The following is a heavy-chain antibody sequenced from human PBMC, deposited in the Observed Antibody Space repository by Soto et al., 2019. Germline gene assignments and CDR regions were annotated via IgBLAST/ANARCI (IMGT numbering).Heavy chain of an antibody. Sequence: GGSLRLSCAASGFTFSSYSMNWVRQAPGKGLEWVSSISSSSSYIYYADSVKGRFTISRDNAKNSLYLQMNSRRAEDTSVYYCARSVSHTYYDFWSGRLGYYYYYYMDVWGKGTTVTVSS. CDR2: ISSSSSYI. J-gene: IGHJ6*03. V-gene: IGHV3-21*01. CDR3: ARSVSHTYYDFWSGRLGYYYYYYMDV. D-gene: IGHD3-3*01. CDR1: GFTFSSYS.